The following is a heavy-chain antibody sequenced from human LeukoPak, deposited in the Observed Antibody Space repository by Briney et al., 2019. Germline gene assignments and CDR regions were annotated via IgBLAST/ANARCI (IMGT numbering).Heavy chain of an antibody. CDR3: ARVTMVRGVIVDAFDI. V-gene: IGHV1-2*02. CDR2: INPNSGGT. Sequence: ASVKVSCKASGYTFTGYYMHWVRQAPGQGLEWMGWINPNSGGTNYAQKFQGRVTMTRDTSISTAYMELSRLRSDDTAVYYCARVTMVRGVIVDAFDIWGQGTMVTVSS. J-gene: IGHJ3*02. CDR1: GYTFTGYY. D-gene: IGHD3-10*01.